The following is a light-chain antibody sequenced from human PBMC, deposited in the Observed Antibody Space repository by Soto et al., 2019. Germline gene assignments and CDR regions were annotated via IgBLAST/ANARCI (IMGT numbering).Light chain of an antibody. Sequence: DIQVPQSPSSVSASVGDRVTITCRASQDIAGYLAWYQHKQGRXXEXXIHGASRLQSGVPARFSGSGYGTDLTISINSLQPEDGETYYCQQAYCFPITFGQGTRLE. CDR3: QQAYCFPIT. CDR2: GAS. J-gene: IGKJ5*01. CDR1: QDIAGY. V-gene: IGKV1D-12*01.